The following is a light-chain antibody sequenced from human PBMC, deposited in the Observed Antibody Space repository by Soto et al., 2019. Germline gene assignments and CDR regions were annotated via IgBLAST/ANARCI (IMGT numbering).Light chain of an antibody. V-gene: IGKV3-15*01. Sequence: IVVTHCPATLSVSPGERANLSCRASQSVGNNFAWYQQKPGQAPRLLIFAISTSATGVPARFSGSGSGTEFTITISSLPSEDFAVYYCQQYGDWPLTFGGGAKV. CDR1: QSVGNN. CDR3: QQYGDWPLT. CDR2: AIS. J-gene: IGKJ4*01.